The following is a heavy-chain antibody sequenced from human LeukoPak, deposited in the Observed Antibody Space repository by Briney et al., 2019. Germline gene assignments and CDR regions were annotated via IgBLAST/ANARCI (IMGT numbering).Heavy chain of an antibody. CDR2: IYPGDSDT. J-gene: IGHJ3*02. Sequence: HGESLKISCKGSGYSFTSYWIGWVRQMPGKGLEWMGIIYPGDSDTRYSPSFQCQVTISADKSISTAYLQWSSLKASDTAMYYCARHPIVALREDAFDIWGQGTMVTVSS. CDR3: ARHPIVALREDAFDI. V-gene: IGHV5-51*01. CDR1: GYSFTSYW. D-gene: IGHD6-6*01.